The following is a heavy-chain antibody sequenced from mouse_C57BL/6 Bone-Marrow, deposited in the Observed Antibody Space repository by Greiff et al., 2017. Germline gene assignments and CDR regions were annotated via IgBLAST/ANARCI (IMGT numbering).Heavy chain of an antibody. J-gene: IGHJ2*01. CDR2: INPSNGGT. Sequence: VQLQQPGTELVKPGASVKLSCKASGYTFTSYWMHWVKQRPGQGLEWIGNINPSNGGTNYNEKFKRKATLTVDNSSSPSYIKLSSLTSEDSAVYYCARSGYLLWSLWGPGTTLTVSS. CDR3: ARSGYLLWSL. CDR1: GYTFTSYW. V-gene: IGHV1-53*01. D-gene: IGHD2-1*01.